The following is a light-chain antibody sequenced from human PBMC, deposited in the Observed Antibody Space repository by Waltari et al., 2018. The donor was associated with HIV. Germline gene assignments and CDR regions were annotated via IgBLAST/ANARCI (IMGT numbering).Light chain of an antibody. CDR2: RDK. CDR1: MLSAQP. CDR3: QSADSRGVHKF. J-gene: IGLJ2*01. Sequence: SHALTQAPSVSVSPGQTARITCSGEMLSAQPGEWYQQRQGRAPVLLIYRDKERSPGIPRRFSGSTSVTSITFTITGVQADDEAVYYCQSADSRGVHKFVGGGTKLTVL. V-gene: IGLV3-25*03.